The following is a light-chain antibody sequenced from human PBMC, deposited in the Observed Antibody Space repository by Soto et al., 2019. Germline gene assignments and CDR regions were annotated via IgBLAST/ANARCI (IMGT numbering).Light chain of an antibody. CDR3: SSYTSSSTLWV. CDR1: SSDVGGYNY. J-gene: IGLJ3*02. Sequence: QSVLTQPASVSGSPGQSITISCTGTSSDVGGYNYVSWYQHHPGKAPKLMISEISNRPSGVSNRFSGSKSGYTASLTISGLQAEDEADYYCSSYTSSSTLWVFGGGTKLTVL. V-gene: IGLV2-14*01. CDR2: EIS.